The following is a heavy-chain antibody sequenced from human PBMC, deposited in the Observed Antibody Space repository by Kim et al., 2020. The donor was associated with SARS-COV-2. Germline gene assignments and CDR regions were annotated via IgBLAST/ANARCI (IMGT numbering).Heavy chain of an antibody. CDR2: INHSGST. CDR3: ARGFQRPHGFDY. CDR1: GGSFSGYY. Sequence: SETLSLTCAVYGGSFSGYYWSWIRQPPGKGLEWIGEINHSGSTNYNPSLKSRVTISVDTSKNQFSLKLSSVTAADTAVYYCARGFQRPHGFDYWGQGTL. V-gene: IGHV4-34*01. J-gene: IGHJ4*02. D-gene: IGHD6-25*01.